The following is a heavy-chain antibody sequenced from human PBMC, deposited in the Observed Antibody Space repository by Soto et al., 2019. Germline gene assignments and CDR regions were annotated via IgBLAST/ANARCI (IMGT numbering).Heavy chain of an antibody. CDR3: VKDNLHSGIYENWYFDL. V-gene: IGHV3-30*18. CDR1: GFTFSSYG. CDR2: ISFDGNYK. J-gene: IGHJ2*01. Sequence: QVQLVESGGGVVQPGRSLRLSCVGSGFTFSSYGMHWVRQAPGKGLEWLAVISFDGNYKYHADSVKGRFTMSRDNSKHTLFLDMRSVRPEDTGVYYCVKDNLHSGIYENWYFDLWGRGTLVTVSS. D-gene: IGHD1-26*01.